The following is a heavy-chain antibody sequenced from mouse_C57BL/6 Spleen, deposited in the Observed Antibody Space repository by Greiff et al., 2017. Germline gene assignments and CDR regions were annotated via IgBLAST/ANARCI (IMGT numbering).Heavy chain of an antibody. CDR1: GYTFTSYW. J-gene: IGHJ1*03. Sequence: QVQLQQPGAELVKPGASVKLSCKASGYTFTSYWMQWVKQRPGQGLEWIGEIDPSDSYTNYNQKFKGKATLTVDTSSSTAYMQLSSLTSRDSAVDYCAIRDIYGNLWYLDVWGTGTTVTVSS. V-gene: IGHV1-50*01. D-gene: IGHD2-1*01. CDR3: AIRDIYGNLWYLDV. CDR2: IDPSDSYT.